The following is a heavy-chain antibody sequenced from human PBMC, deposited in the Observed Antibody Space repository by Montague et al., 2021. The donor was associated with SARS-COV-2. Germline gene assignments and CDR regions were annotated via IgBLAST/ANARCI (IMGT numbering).Heavy chain of an antibody. CDR3: AKGPGGLLLPTYYYYGMDV. CDR2: ISWNSGSI. J-gene: IGHJ6*02. D-gene: IGHD3-10*01. CDR1: GFTFDDYA. Sequence: SLRLPCAASGFTFDDYAMHWVRQAPGKGLEWVSGISWNSGSIGYADSVKGRFTISRDNAKNSLYLQMNSLRAEDTALYYCAKGPGGLLLPTYYYYGMDVWGQGTTVTVPS. V-gene: IGHV3-9*01.